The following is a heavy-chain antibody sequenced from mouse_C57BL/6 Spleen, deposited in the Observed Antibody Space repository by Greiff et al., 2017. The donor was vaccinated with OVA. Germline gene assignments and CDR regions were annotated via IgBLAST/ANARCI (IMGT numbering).Heavy chain of an antibody. CDR1: GFTFSDYY. V-gene: IGHV5-16*01. J-gene: IGHJ4*01. CDR3: ARGSYGGAMDY. CDR2: INYDGSST. Sequence: DVHLVESEGGLVQPGSSMKLSCTASGFTFSDYYMAWVRQVPEKGLEWVANINYDGSSTYYLDSLKSRFIISRDNAKNILYLQMSSLKSEDTATYYCARGSYGGAMDYWGQGTSVTVSS. D-gene: IGHD1-1*01.